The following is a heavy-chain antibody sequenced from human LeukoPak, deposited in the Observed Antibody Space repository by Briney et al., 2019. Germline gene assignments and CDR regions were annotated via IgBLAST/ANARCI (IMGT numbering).Heavy chain of an antibody. Sequence: KPSETLSLTCTVSGGSTSSSSYYWGWIRQPPGKGLEWIGSIYYSGSTHYNPSLKSRVTISVDTSKNQFSLKLSSVTAADTAVYYCARHKDYYDSSFDYWGQGTLVTVSS. V-gene: IGHV4-39*01. J-gene: IGHJ4*02. D-gene: IGHD3-22*01. CDR1: GGSTSSSSYY. CDR2: IYYSGST. CDR3: ARHKDYYDSSFDY.